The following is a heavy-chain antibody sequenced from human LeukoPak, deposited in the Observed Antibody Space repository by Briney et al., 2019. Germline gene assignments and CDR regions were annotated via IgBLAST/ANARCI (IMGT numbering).Heavy chain of an antibody. V-gene: IGHV3-53*01. J-gene: IGHJ4*02. D-gene: IGHD2-8*02. CDR3: ARDREPGTSASRFDY. CDR2: VYSGDNT. Sequence: GGSLRRSCAASGFTVSDNYMSWVRQAPGKGLEWVSVVYSGDNTYYADSVKGRFTISRDNSKNTLYLQMNSLRAEDTAVYYCARDREPGTSASRFDYWGQGTLVTVSS. CDR1: GFTVSDNY.